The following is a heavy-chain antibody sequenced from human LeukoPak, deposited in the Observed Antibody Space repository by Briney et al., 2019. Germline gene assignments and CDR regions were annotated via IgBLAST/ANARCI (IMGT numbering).Heavy chain of an antibody. CDR1: GFTFSSYG. CDR3: AKDNYCGGDCYLGSLDY. Sequence: HPGGSLRLSCAASGFTFSSYGMHWVRQAPGKGLEWVAVISYDGSNKYYADSVKGRFTISRDNSKNTLYLQMNSLRAEDTAVYYCAKDNYCGGDCYLGSLDYWGQGTLVTVSS. CDR2: ISYDGSNK. V-gene: IGHV3-30*18. J-gene: IGHJ4*02. D-gene: IGHD2-21*02.